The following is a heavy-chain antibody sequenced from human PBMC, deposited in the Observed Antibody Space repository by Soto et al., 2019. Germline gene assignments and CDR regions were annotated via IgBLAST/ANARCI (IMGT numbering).Heavy chain of an antibody. Sequence: PGGSLRLSCAASGFTFSIYAVAWIRQTPGKGLEWVSVIRAGSDGIQYVDSVKGRFSISRDNSKNTLYLHMNSLRAEDTAIYYCAKYSTSGPSRFFDLWGQGTLVTVSS. CDR1: GFTFSIYA. J-gene: IGHJ4*02. CDR3: AKYSTSGPSRFFDL. CDR2: IRAGSDGI. D-gene: IGHD5-12*01. V-gene: IGHV3-23*01.